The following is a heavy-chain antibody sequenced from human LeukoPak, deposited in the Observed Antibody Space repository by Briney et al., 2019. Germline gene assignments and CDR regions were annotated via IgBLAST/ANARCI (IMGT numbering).Heavy chain of an antibody. V-gene: IGHV3-30*04. CDR2: ISYDGSNK. CDR1: GFTFSSYA. D-gene: IGHD5-24*01. CDR3: ARDGYNAYDY. J-gene: IGHJ4*02. Sequence: GRSLRLSCAASGFTFSSYAMHWVRQASGKGLEWVAVISYDGSNKYYADSVKGQFTISRDNSKNTLYLQMNSLRAEDTAVYYCARDGYNAYDYWGQGTLVTVSS.